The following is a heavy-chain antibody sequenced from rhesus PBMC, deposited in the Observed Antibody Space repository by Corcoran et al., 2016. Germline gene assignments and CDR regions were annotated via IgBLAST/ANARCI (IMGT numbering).Heavy chain of an antibody. J-gene: IGHJ4*01. CDR1: GGSFGGYY. Sequence: QVQLQESGPGLVKPSETLSLTCAVSGGSFGGYYWHWVRQPPGKGLEWTGYLGGRSGSTYYNPSLRSRVTMSTDTAKNQFSLRLNSGTAADTAVYYWARTDSNRPFDYWGQGVLVTVSS. CDR2: LGGRSGST. D-gene: IGHD4-23*01. CDR3: ARTDSNRPFDY. V-gene: IGHV4-165*02.